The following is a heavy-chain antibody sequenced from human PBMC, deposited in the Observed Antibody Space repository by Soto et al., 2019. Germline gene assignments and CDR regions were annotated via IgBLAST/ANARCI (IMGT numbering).Heavy chain of an antibody. CDR2: ISSSSSYI. Sequence: EVQLVESGGGLVKPGGSLRLSCAASGFTFSSYSMNWVRQAPGKGLEWVSSISSSSSYIYYADSVKGRFTISRDNAKDSPAQQMNSLRAEDTAVYYCARVLHSSSSRYFDYWGQGTLVTVSS. CDR3: ARVLHSSSSRYFDY. CDR1: GFTFSSYS. J-gene: IGHJ4*02. V-gene: IGHV3-21*01. D-gene: IGHD6-6*01.